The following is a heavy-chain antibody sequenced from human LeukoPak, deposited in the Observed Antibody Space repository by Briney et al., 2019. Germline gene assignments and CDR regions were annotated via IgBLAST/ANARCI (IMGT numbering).Heavy chain of an antibody. D-gene: IGHD6-13*01. CDR3: AREGGIAAAGTFDP. CDR2: IIPIFGTA. J-gene: IGHJ5*02. CDR1: GGTFSSYA. V-gene: IGHV1-69*05. Sequence: SVKVSCMASGGTFSSYAISWVRQAPGQGLEWMGGIIPIFGTANYAQKFQGRVTITTDESTSTAYMELSSLRSEDTAVYYCAREGGIAAAGTFDPWGQGTLVTVSS.